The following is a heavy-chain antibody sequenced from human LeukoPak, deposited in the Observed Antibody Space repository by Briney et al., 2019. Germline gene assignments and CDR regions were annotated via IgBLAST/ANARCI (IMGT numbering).Heavy chain of an antibody. CDR2: INHSGST. Sequence: SETLSFTCAVYGGAFSGYFWSWIRQPPGKGLEWIGEINHSGSTNYNPSLKSRVTISVDTSKNQFSLKVSSVTAPDTAVYYCARGGCSSTSCYYDYWGQGTLVTVSS. J-gene: IGHJ4*02. D-gene: IGHD2-2*01. CDR1: GGAFSGYF. CDR3: ARGGCSSTSCYYDY. V-gene: IGHV4-34*01.